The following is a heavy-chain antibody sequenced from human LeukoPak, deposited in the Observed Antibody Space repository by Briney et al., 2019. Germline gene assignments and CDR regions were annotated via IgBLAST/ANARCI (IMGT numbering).Heavy chain of an antibody. CDR2: INWNGGST. Sequence: GGSLRLSCAASGFTFDDYGMSWVRQAPGKGLEWVSGINWNGGSTGYADSVKGRFTISRDNAKNSLYLQMNSLRAEATALYYCARDGIYSSSWYSPSDYWGQGTLVTVSS. J-gene: IGHJ4*02. V-gene: IGHV3-20*04. CDR3: ARDGIYSSSWYSPSDY. D-gene: IGHD6-13*01. CDR1: GFTFDDYG.